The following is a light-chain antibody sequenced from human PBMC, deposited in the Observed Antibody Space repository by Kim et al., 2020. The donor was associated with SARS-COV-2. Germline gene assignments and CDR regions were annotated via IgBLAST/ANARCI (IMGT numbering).Light chain of an antibody. CDR1: SSNIGGNT. V-gene: IGLV1-44*01. CDR3: AAWDDSLSGPV. Sequence: QPVLTQPPSASGTPGQRVAISCSGSSSNIGGNTVNWYQQLPGTAPKLLIFRNTQRPSGVPDRFSGSKSGTSASLAISGLQSEDEADYYCAAWDDSLSGPVFGGGTQLTVL. CDR2: RNT. J-gene: IGLJ3*02.